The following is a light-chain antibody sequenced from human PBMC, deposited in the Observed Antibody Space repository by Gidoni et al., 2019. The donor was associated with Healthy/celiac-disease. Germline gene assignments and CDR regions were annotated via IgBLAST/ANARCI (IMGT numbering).Light chain of an antibody. V-gene: IGKV1-39*01. CDR1: QSISSS. J-gene: IGKJ1*01. CDR2: AAY. CDR3: QQSYSSPWT. Sequence: IQMPQSPSSLSESVGDTVTITCRASQSISSSLNWYQQKPGKAPKSLIDAAYSLQSGVPARFSGSGSGTDFTLTISSLEPEDFATYYCQQSYSSPWTFGQGTRVEIK.